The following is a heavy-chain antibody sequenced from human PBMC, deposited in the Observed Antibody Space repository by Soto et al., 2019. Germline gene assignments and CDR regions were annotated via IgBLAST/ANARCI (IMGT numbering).Heavy chain of an antibody. J-gene: IGHJ4*02. D-gene: IGHD6-13*01. CDR2: IYYSGST. CDR1: GGSMNRFY. CDR3: ARSRKSITAAGIEGFDY. Sequence: SETLSLTCTGSGGSMNRFYWSWIRQPPGKGLEWIGFIYYSGSTNYNPSLKSRLSMSVDSSKNQFSLKLSAVTAADTAVYYCARSRKSITAAGIEGFDYWGQGTLVTVSS. V-gene: IGHV4-59*08.